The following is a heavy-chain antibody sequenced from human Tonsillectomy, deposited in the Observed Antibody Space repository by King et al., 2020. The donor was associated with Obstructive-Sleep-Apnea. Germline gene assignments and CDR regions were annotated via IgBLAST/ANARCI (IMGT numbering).Heavy chain of an antibody. CDR3: ARLAVSGEAPHYYYYGMDV. V-gene: IGHV5-51*01. J-gene: IGHJ6*02. CDR2: IYPGDSDT. CDR1: GYRFTNYW. Sequence: QLVQSGAEVKKPGESLKISCKGSGYRFTNYWIGWVRQMPGKGLEWMGIIYPGDSDTRYSPSFQGQVTISADKSISTASLQWSSLKDSDTAIFYCARLAVSGEAPHYYYYGMDVWGQGTTVTVPS. D-gene: IGHD6-19*01.